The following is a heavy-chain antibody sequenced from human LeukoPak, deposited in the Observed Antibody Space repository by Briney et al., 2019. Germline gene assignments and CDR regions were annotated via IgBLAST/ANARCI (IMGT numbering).Heavy chain of an antibody. V-gene: IGHV3-48*01. J-gene: IGHJ4*02. Sequence: GRSLTLSCAAAGFTFSSYSTNCVRQPPGRWLEWVSFISSSSSTLYYADSVKRRFTISRDNAKNSLYLQMNTLRAEDTAVYYCARDLENTDMAYGGFYFDYWGQGTLVTVSS. CDR1: GFTFSSYS. CDR3: ARDLENTDMAYGGFYFDY. D-gene: IGHD5-18*01. CDR2: ISSSSSTL.